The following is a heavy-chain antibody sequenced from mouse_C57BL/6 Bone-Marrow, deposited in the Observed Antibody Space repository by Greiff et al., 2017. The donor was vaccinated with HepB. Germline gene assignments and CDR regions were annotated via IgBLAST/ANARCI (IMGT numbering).Heavy chain of an antibody. CDR1: GYTFTDYY. J-gene: IGHJ3*01. CDR2: INPNNGGT. V-gene: IGHV1-26*01. D-gene: IGHD3-2*02. Sequence: EVQLQQSGPELVKPGASVKISCKASGYTFTDYYMNWVKQSHGKSLEWIGDINPNNGGTSYNQKFKGKATLTVDKSSSTAYMELRSLTSEDSAVYYCASQDSSGPGFAYWGQGTLVTVSA. CDR3: ASQDSSGPGFAY.